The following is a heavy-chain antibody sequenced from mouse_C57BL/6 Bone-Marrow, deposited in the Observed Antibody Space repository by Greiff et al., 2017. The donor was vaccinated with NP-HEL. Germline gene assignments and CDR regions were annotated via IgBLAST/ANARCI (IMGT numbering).Heavy chain of an antibody. CDR2: INYDGSST. V-gene: IGHV5-16*01. J-gene: IGHJ4*01. CDR3: ARDDVGYAMDY. CDR1: GFTFSDYY. Sequence: EVKLMESEGGLVQPGSSMKLSCTASGFTFSDYYMAWVRQVPEKGLEWVANINYDGSSTYYLDSLKSRFIISRDDAKNILYLQMSSLKSEDTATYYCARDDVGYAMDYWGQGTSVTVSS.